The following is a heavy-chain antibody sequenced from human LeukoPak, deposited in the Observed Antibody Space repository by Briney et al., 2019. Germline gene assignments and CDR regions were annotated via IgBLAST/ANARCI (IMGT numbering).Heavy chain of an antibody. CDR2: ISGSGGTT. Sequence: GGSLRLSCVASGFTFSSSAMSWVRQAPGKGLEWVSAISGSGGTTYYADSVRGRFAFSRDNSKNTLYLQMNSLRAEDTALYYCAKSPMYNWNSDYFDYWGQGTLVTVSS. D-gene: IGHD1-7*01. CDR3: AKSPMYNWNSDYFDY. J-gene: IGHJ4*02. CDR1: GFTFSSSA. V-gene: IGHV3-23*01.